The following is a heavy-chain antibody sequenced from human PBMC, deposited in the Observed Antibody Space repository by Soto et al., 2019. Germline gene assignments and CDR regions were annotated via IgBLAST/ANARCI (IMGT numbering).Heavy chain of an antibody. J-gene: IGHJ4*02. CDR3: AREGGEYDYIWGSYRYFDS. V-gene: IGHV1-24*01. CDR1: GYTLTELS. CDR2: FDPEDGET. Sequence: ASVKVSCKVSGYTLTELSMHWVRQAPGKGLEWMGGFDPEDGETIYAQKFQGRVTMTEDTSTDTAYMELSSLRSEDTAVYYCAREGGEYDYIWGSYRYFDSWGQGTLVTVSS. D-gene: IGHD3-16*02.